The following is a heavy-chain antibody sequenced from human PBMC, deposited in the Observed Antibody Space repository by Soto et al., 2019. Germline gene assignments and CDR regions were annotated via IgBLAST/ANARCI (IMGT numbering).Heavy chain of an antibody. V-gene: IGHV1-18*01. CDR3: VRWDGFFGAGGVD. CDR1: GYIFTKYY. J-gene: IGHJ4*02. Sequence: QVQLVQSVTELRKHGASVKLSCKASGYIFTKYYIAWVRQAPGHGLEWMGMINGNKGKANYGQDFRGRVTMTTDTSTNTAYMDLRSLTSDDTGVYCCVRWDGFFGAGGVDWRQGTLVTVSS. D-gene: IGHD3-16*01. CDR2: INGNKGKA.